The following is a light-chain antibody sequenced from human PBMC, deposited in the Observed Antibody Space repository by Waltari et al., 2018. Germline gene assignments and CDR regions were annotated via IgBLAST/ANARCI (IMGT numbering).Light chain of an antibody. J-gene: IGLJ2*01. CDR3: SSYVANNNPV. Sequence: QSALTQPPSASGPPGQSVTIPCTGTSSDVGGYNFVSWYQHHPGKAPRLIIYEVSERPSGVPDRFSGSKSGNTASLTVSGLQAEDEADYYCSSYVANNNPVFGGGTKLTVL. CDR2: EVS. CDR1: SSDVGGYNF. V-gene: IGLV2-8*01.